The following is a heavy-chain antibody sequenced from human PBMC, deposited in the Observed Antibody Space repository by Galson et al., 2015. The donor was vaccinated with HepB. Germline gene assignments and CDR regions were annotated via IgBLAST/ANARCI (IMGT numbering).Heavy chain of an antibody. CDR3: ARDALGREHRNLNSKSSGYYFDF. D-gene: IGHD3-22*01. J-gene: IGHJ4*02. CDR2: ISYDGYNQ. V-gene: IGHV3-30*01. CDR1: AFTLNNYA. Sequence: SLRLSCAVSAFTLNNYAIHWVRQAPGKGLEWLAAISYDGYNQYYVDSVKGRFTASRDISKNTLFLQLDSLRAEDTAVYYCARDALGREHRNLNSKSSGYYFDFWGQGALVTVSS.